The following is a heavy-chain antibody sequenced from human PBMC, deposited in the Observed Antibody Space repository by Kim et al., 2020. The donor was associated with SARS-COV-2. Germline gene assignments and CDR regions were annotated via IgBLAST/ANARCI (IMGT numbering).Heavy chain of an antibody. CDR2: ISGSGGST. CDR3: AKGHYDFWSGYLSPYYYYGMDV. J-gene: IGHJ6*02. CDR1: GFTFSSYA. V-gene: IGHV3-23*01. Sequence: GGSLRLSCAASGFTFSSYAMSWVRQAPGKGLEWVSAISGSGGSTYYADSVKGRFTISRDNSKNTLYLQMNSLRAEDTAVYYCAKGHYDFWSGYLSPYYYYGMDVWGQGTTVTVSS. D-gene: IGHD3-3*01.